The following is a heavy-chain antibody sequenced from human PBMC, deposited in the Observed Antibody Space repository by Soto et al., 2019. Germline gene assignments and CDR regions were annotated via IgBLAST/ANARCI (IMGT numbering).Heavy chain of an antibody. D-gene: IGHD3-3*01. CDR2: IYYSGST. CDR3: ARDRGDFWSGYYYGMDV. CDR1: GGSISSYY. V-gene: IGHV4-59*01. Sequence: SETLSLTCTVSGGSISSYYWSWIRQPPGKGLEWIGYIYYSGSTNYNPSLKSRVTISVDTSKNQFSLKLSSVTAADTAVYYCARDRGDFWSGYYYGMDVWGQGTTVTSP. J-gene: IGHJ6*02.